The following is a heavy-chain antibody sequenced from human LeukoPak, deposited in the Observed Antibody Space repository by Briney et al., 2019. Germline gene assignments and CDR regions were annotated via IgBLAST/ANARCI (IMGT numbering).Heavy chain of an antibody. CDR1: GYTFTSYA. CDR3: ARDVWGVILAFDP. Sequence: GASVKVSCEASGYTFTSYAMHWVRQAPGQRLEWMGWINAGNGNTKYSQKFQGRVTITRDTSASTAYMELSSLRSEDTAVYYCARDVWGVILAFDPWGQGTLVTVSS. CDR2: INAGNGNT. J-gene: IGHJ5*02. D-gene: IGHD3-16*02. V-gene: IGHV1-3*01.